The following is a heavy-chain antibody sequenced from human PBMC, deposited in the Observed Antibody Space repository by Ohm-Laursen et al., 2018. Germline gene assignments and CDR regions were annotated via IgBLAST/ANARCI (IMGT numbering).Heavy chain of an antibody. Sequence: SVKGRFTISRDNSKNTLYLQMSSLRAEDTAVYYCAKRYQMLYNLDAFDIWGQGTMFTVSS. D-gene: IGHD2-2*02. V-gene: IGHV3-23*01. CDR3: AKRYQMLYNLDAFDI. J-gene: IGHJ3*02.